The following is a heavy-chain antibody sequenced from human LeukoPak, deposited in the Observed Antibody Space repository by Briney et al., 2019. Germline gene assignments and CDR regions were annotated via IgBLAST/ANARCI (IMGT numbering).Heavy chain of an antibody. CDR1: GYTFTGYY. CDR2: INPNSGGT. Sequence: GASVKVSCKASGYTFTGYYMHWVRQAPGQGLEWMGRINPNSGGTNYAQKFQGRVTMTRDTSISTAYMELSSLRSEDTAVYYCARGGVRYFDWLLDYWGQGTLVTVSS. J-gene: IGHJ4*02. V-gene: IGHV1-2*06. CDR3: ARGGVRYFDWLLDY. D-gene: IGHD3-9*01.